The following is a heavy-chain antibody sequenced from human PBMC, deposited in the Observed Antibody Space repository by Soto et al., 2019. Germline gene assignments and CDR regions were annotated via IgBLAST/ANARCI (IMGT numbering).Heavy chain of an antibody. CDR1: GFTFSSYA. CDR2: ISGSGGST. D-gene: IGHD6-13*01. J-gene: IGHJ4*02. CDR3: GKLRSFNVAAGFDD. Sequence: PGGSLRLSCAASGFTFSSYAMSWVRQAPGKGLEWVSGISGSGGSTFYADSVKGRFTISRDNSKNTLSLQMNSLRAEDTTVYYCGKLRSFNVAAGFDDWGQGTLVTGSS. V-gene: IGHV3-23*01.